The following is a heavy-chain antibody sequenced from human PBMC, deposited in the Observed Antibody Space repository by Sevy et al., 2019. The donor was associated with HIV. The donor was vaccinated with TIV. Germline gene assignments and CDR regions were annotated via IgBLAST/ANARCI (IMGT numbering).Heavy chain of an antibody. D-gene: IGHD3-16*02. CDR1: GFNFNTYG. Sequence: GGSLRLSCTASGFNFNTYGMHWVRQAPGKGLEWLAIISYDGNKYYADSVEGRFTISRDNSRNTLYLEINSLKSEDTAVFNCARAGRLRLGELSSGPDYWGPGTLVTVSS. CDR2: ISYDGNK. J-gene: IGHJ4*02. CDR3: ARAGRLRLGELSSGPDY. V-gene: IGHV3-30*03.